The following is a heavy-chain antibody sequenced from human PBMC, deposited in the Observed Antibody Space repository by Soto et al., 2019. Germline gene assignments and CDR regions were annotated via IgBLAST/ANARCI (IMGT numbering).Heavy chain of an antibody. CDR2: IGGYKGNT. Sequence: ASVKVSCKASGYTFTNYGVSWVRQAPGQGLEWMGWIGGYKGNTNYAQEFQGRVTMTRDTSTSTVYMELSSLRSEDTAMYYCARSYCGGDCPNNWFDPWGQGTLVTVSS. CDR1: GYTFTNYG. CDR3: ARSYCGGDCPNNWFDP. D-gene: IGHD2-21*02. V-gene: IGHV1-18*01. J-gene: IGHJ5*02.